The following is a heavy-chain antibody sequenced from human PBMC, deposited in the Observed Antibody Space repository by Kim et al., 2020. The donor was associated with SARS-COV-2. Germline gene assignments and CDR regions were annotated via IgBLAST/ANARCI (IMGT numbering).Heavy chain of an antibody. J-gene: IGHJ5*01. CDR2: ISSSGIDT. Sequence: GGSLRLSCAASGFTFSSYEMNWVRQAPGKGLEWVSVISSSGIDTYYADSVKGRFTISRDNSKNTVFLHMSSLRAEDTATYYCAKDRSAWSGYYGDSWGRGTLVTVSS. CDR1: GFTFSSYE. D-gene: IGHD3-3*01. CDR3: AKDRSAWSGYYGDS. V-gene: IGHV3-23*01.